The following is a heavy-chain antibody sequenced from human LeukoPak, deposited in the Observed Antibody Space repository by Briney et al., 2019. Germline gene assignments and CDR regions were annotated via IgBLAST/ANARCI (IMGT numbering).Heavy chain of an antibody. CDR1: GGSISSGDYY. D-gene: IGHD1-26*01. CDR3: AREAEAILPWGVGYGMDV. J-gene: IGHJ6*02. CDR2: IYYSGST. V-gene: IGHV4-30-4*01. Sequence: SETLSLTCTVSGGSISSGDYYWGWIRQPPGKGLEWIGYIYYSGSTYYNPSLKSRVTISVDTSKNQFSLKLSSVTAADTAVYYCAREAEAILPWGVGYGMDVWGQGTTVTVSS.